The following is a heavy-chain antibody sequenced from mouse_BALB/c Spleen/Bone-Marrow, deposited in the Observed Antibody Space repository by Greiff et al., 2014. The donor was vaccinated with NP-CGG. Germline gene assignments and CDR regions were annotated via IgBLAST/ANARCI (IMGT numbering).Heavy chain of an antibody. CDR2: INPSTGYT. CDR1: GYTFTRYW. Sequence: QVQLQQSGAELAKPGASVKMSCKASGYTFTRYWMHWVKQRPGQGLGWIGYINPSTGYTEYNQKFKDKATLTADKSSSTAYMQLGSLTSEDSAVYYCVCGNYYLAYWGQGTLVTVSA. J-gene: IGHJ3*01. D-gene: IGHD2-1*01. CDR3: VCGNYYLAY. V-gene: IGHV1-7*01.